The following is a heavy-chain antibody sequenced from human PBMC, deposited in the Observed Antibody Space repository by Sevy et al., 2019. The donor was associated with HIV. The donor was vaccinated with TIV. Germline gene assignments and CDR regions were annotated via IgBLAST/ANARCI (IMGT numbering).Heavy chain of an antibody. CDR3: ASLGGLLWFGEYRDFDY. J-gene: IGHJ4*02. CDR2: ISYDGSNK. D-gene: IGHD3-10*01. Sequence: GGSLRLSCAASGFTFSSYAMHWVRQAPGKGLEWVAVISYDGSNKYYADSVKGRFTISRDNSKNTLYLQMNSLRAEDTAVYYCASLGGLLWFGEYRDFDYWGQGTLVTVSS. V-gene: IGHV3-30-3*01. CDR1: GFTFSSYA.